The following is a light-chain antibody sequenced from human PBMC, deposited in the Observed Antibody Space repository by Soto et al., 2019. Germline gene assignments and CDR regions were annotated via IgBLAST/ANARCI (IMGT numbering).Light chain of an antibody. CDR3: QQYVTSSPRT. J-gene: IGKJ1*01. Sequence: EIVLTQSPGTLSLSPGERATLSCRASHTISSSYLAWYQQKPGQAPRLLMYGSSRRATGIPDRFSGSGSGTDFTLPITRLEPEDFAVYYCQQYVTSSPRTFGQGTKVDIK. V-gene: IGKV3-20*01. CDR2: GSS. CDR1: HTISSSY.